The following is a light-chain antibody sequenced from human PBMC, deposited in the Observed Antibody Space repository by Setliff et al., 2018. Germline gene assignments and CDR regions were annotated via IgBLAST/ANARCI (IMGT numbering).Light chain of an antibody. CDR3: MSYTTIRTYV. CDR2: EVG. CDR1: SSDVGAYSH. J-gene: IGLJ1*01. V-gene: IGLV2-14*01. Sequence: QSALTQPASVSGSPGQSITISCAGTSSDVGAYSHVSWYQQYPGKAPKLMISEVGNRPSGVSYRFSGSKSGNTASLTISGLQAEDEADYYCMSYTTIRTYVFGTGTKGTVL.